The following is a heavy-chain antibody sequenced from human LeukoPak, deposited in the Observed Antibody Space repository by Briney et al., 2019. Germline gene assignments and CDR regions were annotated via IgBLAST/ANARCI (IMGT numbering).Heavy chain of an antibody. J-gene: IGHJ6*02. V-gene: IGHV3-48*02. Sequence: PVGSLRLSCAASGFTFSSYNMNWVRQAPGKGLEWVSHISSTGNTKYYAESVKGRFTISRDNAKNSLYLQMNSLRDEDTAVYYCARFGSSGLDVWGQGTTVTVSS. CDR1: GFTFSSYN. D-gene: IGHD5-12*01. CDR3: ARFGSSGLDV. CDR2: ISSTGNTK.